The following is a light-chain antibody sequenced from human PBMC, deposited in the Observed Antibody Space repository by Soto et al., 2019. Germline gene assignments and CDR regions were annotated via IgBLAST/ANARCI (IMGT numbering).Light chain of an antibody. J-gene: IGKJ1*01. CDR3: QQYNDYSTWT. CDR1: ESVTSN. CDR2: GAS. Sequence: EIVMTQSPATLSVSPGERATLSCRASESVTSNLAWYQQKPGQAPRLLICGASTRATGIPAGFSGSGSGTEFTLTISSLQSEDFATYYCQQYNDYSTWTFGQGTKVDIK. V-gene: IGKV3-15*01.